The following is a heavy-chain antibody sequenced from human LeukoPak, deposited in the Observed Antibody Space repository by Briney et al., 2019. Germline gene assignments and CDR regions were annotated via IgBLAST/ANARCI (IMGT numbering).Heavy chain of an antibody. V-gene: IGHV3-7*01. CDR3: ARWGGFGFDS. CDR1: GFTFSSHW. J-gene: IGHJ4*02. Sequence: GGSLRLSCAVSGFTFSSHWMSWVRQAPGKGLEWVANINQDGSVRYYVDSVKGRFTISRDNAKSSLSLQVNSLSAEDTAVYYRARWGGFGFDSWGQGTLVTVSS. D-gene: IGHD3-16*01. CDR2: INQDGSVR.